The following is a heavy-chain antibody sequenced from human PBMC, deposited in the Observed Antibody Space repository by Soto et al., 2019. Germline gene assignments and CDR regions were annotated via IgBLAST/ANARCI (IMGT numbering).Heavy chain of an antibody. Sequence: QVQLQQWGAGLLKPSETLSLTCAVFGGSFSDSYWSWIRQSPGTGLEWIGEITSSGTTYYNPSLKGRFTIPGDTAKTQFSLEVRSVTAADTAVYYCARGRAAIATRWFDSWGEGTLVTVSS. CDR3: ARGRAAIATRWFDS. V-gene: IGHV4-34*01. CDR1: GGSFSDSY. J-gene: IGHJ5*01. D-gene: IGHD6-13*01. CDR2: ITSSGTT.